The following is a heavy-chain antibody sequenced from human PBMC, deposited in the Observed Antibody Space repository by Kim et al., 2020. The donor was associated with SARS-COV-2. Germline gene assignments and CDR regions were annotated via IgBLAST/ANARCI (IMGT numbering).Heavy chain of an antibody. D-gene: IGHD6-19*01. CDR1: GGSVSSGSYY. CDR2: IYYSGST. V-gene: IGHV4-61*01. Sequence: SETLSLTCTVSGGSVSSGSYYWSWIRQPPGKGLEWIGYIYYSGSTNYNPSLKSRVTISVDTSKNQFSLKLSSVTAADTAVYYCAREGSSGWYPFGYWGQGTLVTVSS. CDR3: AREGSSGWYPFGY. J-gene: IGHJ4*02.